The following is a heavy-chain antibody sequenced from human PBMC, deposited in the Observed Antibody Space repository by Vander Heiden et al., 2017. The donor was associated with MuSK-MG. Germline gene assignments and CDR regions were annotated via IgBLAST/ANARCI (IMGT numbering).Heavy chain of an antibody. D-gene: IGHD3-10*01. J-gene: IGHJ5*02. CDR3: AIRRITMVRGWFDP. Sequence: VQPVQAGGGGKKPGASGKVSRQASGFTLPGYYMHWVRQAPGQGLEWMGWINPNSGGTNYAQKFQGRVTMTRDTSISTAYMELSRLRSDDTAVYYCAIRRITMVRGWFDPWGQGTLVTVSS. CDR1: GFTLPGYY. V-gene: IGHV1-2*02. CDR2: INPNSGGT.